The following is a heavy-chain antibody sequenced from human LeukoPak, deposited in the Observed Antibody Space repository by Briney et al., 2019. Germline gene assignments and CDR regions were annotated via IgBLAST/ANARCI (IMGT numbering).Heavy chain of an antibody. CDR1: GSTFSSYG. CDR3: AKDLRALAAAGMIHAFDY. J-gene: IGHJ4*02. V-gene: IGHV3-30*18. CDR2: ISYDGSNK. Sequence: GGSLRLSCAASGSTFSSYGMHWVRQAPGKGLEWVAVISYDGSNKYYADSVKGRFTISRDNSKNTLYLQMNSLRAEDTAVYYCAKDLRALAAAGMIHAFDYWGQGTLVTVSS. D-gene: IGHD6-13*01.